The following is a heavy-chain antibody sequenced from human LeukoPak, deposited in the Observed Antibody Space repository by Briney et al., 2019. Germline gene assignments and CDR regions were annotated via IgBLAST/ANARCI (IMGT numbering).Heavy chain of an antibody. V-gene: IGHV4-4*07. Sequence: SETLSLTCTVSGGSISSYYWSWIRQPAGKGLEWIGRIYTSGSTNYNPSLKSRVTMSVDTSKNQFSLKLSSVTAADTAVYYCARVRWRYCSGGSCPGAFDIWGQGTMVTVSS. CDR3: ARVRWRYCSGGSCPGAFDI. J-gene: IGHJ3*02. CDR1: GGSISSYY. CDR2: IYTSGST. D-gene: IGHD2-15*01.